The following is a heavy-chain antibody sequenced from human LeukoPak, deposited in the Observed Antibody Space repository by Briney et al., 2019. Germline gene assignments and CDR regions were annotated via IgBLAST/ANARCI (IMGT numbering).Heavy chain of an antibody. CDR3: ARDAVTAY. J-gene: IGHJ4*02. D-gene: IGHD1-14*01. CDR1: GFTFRSFW. V-gene: IGHV3-7*01. Sequence: GGSLRLSCAASGFTFRSFWMSWVRQAPGKGLEWVANIKEDGSEKNYVDSVKGRFTISRDNVKNSLFLQMNSLRTEDTAVYYRARDAVTAYWGQGTLVTVSS. CDR2: IKEDGSEK.